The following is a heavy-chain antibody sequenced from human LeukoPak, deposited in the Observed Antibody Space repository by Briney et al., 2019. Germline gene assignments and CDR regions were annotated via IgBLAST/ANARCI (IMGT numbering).Heavy chain of an antibody. J-gene: IGHJ5*02. CDR2: MNPNSGNT. CDR3: ARSYVGWIGGYNWFDP. Sequence: ASVKVSCKASGYTFTSYDINWVRQATGQGLEWMGWMNPNSGNTGYAQKLQGRVTMTRNTSISTAYMELGSLRSEDTAVYYCARSYVGWIGGYNWFDPWGQGTLVTVSS. V-gene: IGHV1-8*01. D-gene: IGHD3-10*01. CDR1: GYTFTSYD.